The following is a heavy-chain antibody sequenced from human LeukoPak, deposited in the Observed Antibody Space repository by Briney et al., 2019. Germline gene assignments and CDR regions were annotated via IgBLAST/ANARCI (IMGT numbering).Heavy chain of an antibody. D-gene: IGHD3-10*01. V-gene: IGHV1-18*01. CDR2: ISAYNGNT. Sequence: GASVKVSCKASGYTFTSYGISWVRQAPGQGLEWMGWISAYNGNTNYAQKLQGRVTMTTDTSTSTAYMELRSLRSDDTAVYYCARVDYYGSGTYPTGYWGQGTLVTVSS. CDR1: GYTFTSYG. CDR3: ARVDYYGSGTYPTGY. J-gene: IGHJ4*02.